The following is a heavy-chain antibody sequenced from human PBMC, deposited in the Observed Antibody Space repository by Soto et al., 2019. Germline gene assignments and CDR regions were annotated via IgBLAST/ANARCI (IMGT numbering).Heavy chain of an antibody. V-gene: IGHV3-13*01. Sequence: GGSLRLSCAASGFTFSVYDMFWVRQATGKGLEWVSGIASGGDTYYGGSMRGRFTISRENAKNSLYLQMNSLTAGDTAVYYCARDLRFGESTFDYWGQGTLVTVSS. CDR1: GFTFSVYD. CDR2: IASGGDT. CDR3: ARDLRFGESTFDY. D-gene: IGHD3-10*01. J-gene: IGHJ4*02.